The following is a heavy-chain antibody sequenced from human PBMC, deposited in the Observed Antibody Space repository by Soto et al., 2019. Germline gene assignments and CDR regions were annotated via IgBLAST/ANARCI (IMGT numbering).Heavy chain of an antibody. V-gene: IGHV4-61*08. CDR3: ANSVIDSYRRYYFYYMDV. CDR1: GGSISSGGYY. CDR2: IYYSGNA. Sequence: SETLSLTCTVSGGSISSGGYYWSWIRQHPGKGLEWIGYIYYSGNANYNPSLKSRVTISLDTSRNQFSLTVSSVTAADTAVYYCANSVIDSYRRYYFYYMDVWGKGTTVTVSS. D-gene: IGHD2-21*01. J-gene: IGHJ6*03.